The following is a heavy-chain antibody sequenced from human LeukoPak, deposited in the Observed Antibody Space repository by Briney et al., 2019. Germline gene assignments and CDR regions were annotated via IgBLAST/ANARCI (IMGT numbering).Heavy chain of an antibody. CDR2: IYYSGST. J-gene: IGHJ4*02. D-gene: IGHD6-13*01. V-gene: IGHV4-39*01. Sequence: SETLPLTCTVCGGSISSSSYYWGWIRQPPGKGLEWVGSIYYSGSTYYNPSLKSRVTISVDTSKNQFSLKLSSVTAADTAVYYCARPKYSSSWYVDAGDYWGQGTLVTVSS. CDR1: GGSISSSSYY. CDR3: ARPKYSSSWYVDAGDY.